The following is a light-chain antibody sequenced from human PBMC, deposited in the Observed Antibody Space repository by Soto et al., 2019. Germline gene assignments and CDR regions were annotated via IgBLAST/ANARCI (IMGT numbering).Light chain of an antibody. CDR3: SSFTGSTTYV. V-gene: IGLV2-14*01. J-gene: IGLJ1*01. Sequence: QSVLTQSASVSGSPGQSITISCTGTSSGVGNYNYVSWYQQHPGEAPKLIIFNVNNRPSGVSNRFSGSKSGNTASLTISGLQAEDEADYYCSSFTGSTTYVFGTGTKVTVL. CDR2: NVN. CDR1: SSGVGNYNY.